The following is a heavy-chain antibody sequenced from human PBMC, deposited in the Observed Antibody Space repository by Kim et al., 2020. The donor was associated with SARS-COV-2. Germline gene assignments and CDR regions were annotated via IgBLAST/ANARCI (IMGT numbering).Heavy chain of an antibody. CDR2: INTNTGNP. V-gene: IGHV7-4-1*02. CDR3: AREGYSGSYYDYYYYYGMDV. J-gene: IGHJ6*02. CDR1: GYTFTSYA. D-gene: IGHD1-26*01. Sequence: ASVKVSCKASGYTFTSYAMNWVRQAPGQGLEWMGWINTNTGNPTYAQGFTGRFVFSLDTSVSTAYLQISSLKAEDTAVYYCAREGYSGSYYDYYYYYGMDVWGQGTTVTVSS.